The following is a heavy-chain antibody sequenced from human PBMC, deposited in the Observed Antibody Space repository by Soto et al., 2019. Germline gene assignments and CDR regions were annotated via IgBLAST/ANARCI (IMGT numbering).Heavy chain of an antibody. Sequence: QVQLVQSGAEVKKPGASVKVSCKASGYTFTSYYMHWVRQAPGQGLAWMGIINPSGGSTSYAQKFQGRVTMTRETSTSTVYMELSSLRSEDTAVYYCAREATPNYYDSSGYYYYYGMDVWGQGTTVTVSS. V-gene: IGHV1-46*01. J-gene: IGHJ6*02. D-gene: IGHD3-22*01. CDR1: GYTFTSYY. CDR2: INPSGGST. CDR3: AREATPNYYDSSGYYYYYGMDV.